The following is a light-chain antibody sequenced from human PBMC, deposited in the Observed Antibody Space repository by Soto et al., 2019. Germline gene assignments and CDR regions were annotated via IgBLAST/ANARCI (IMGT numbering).Light chain of an antibody. J-gene: IGKJ1*01. CDR3: QQYNNYSPTWT. Sequence: DIQMTQSPSTLSGSVGDRVTITCRASQTISSWLAWYQQKPGKAPKLLIYDASSLESGVPSRFSGSASGTEFTLTISSLQPDDFATYYCQQYNNYSPTWTFGQGTKVEIK. CDR2: DAS. V-gene: IGKV1-5*01. CDR1: QTISSW.